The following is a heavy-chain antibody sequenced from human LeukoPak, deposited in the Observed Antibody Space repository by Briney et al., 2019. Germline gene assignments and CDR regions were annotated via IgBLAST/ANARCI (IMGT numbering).Heavy chain of an antibody. Sequence: SEILPLTCAVYGGSFSGCYWSWIRQPPGKGLEWIGEINHRGSTNYNPPLKSRVTISVDTSKNQFSLKLSSVTAADTAVYYCARGSYYYGSGSDFDYWGQGTLVTVSS. D-gene: IGHD3-10*01. V-gene: IGHV4-34*01. CDR3: ARGSYYYGSGSDFDY. CDR1: GGSFSGCY. CDR2: INHRGST. J-gene: IGHJ4*02.